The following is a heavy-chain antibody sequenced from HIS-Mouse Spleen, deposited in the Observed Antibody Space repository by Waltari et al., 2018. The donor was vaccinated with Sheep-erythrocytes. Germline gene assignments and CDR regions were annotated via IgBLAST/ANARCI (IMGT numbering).Heavy chain of an antibody. D-gene: IGHD2-8*01. J-gene: IGHJ3*02. CDR2: ISYDGSNK. Sequence: HWVRQAPGKGLEWVAVISYDGSNKYYADSVKGQFTISRDNSKNTLYLQMNSLRAEDTAVYYCAKGDAMVYDAFDIWGQGTMVTVSS. V-gene: IGHV3-30*18. CDR3: AKGDAMVYDAFDI.